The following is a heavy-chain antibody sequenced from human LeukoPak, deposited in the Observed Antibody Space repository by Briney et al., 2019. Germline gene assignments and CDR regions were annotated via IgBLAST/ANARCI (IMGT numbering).Heavy chain of an antibody. J-gene: IGHJ4*02. D-gene: IGHD4-17*01. CDR2: ISESGGST. CDR1: GFTFTSYA. Sequence: GGSPRLSCAASGFTFTSYAMSWVRQTPGKGLEWVSGISESGGSTYYLDSVKGRFTISRDNSKNTVYLQMDSLRADDTAIYYCAKGGVRPVTTGDYWSQGTLVTVSS. V-gene: IGHV3-23*01. CDR3: AKGGVRPVTTGDY.